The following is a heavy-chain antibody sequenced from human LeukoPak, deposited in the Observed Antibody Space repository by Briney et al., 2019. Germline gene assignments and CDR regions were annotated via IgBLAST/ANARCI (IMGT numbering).Heavy chain of an antibody. D-gene: IGHD2-21*02. CDR2: VIGSGGT. J-gene: IGHJ6*03. CDR1: GFTFSNYA. CDR3: VKGRGPAKGDYYNYYYYMDV. V-gene: IGHV3-23*01. Sequence: GGSLRLSCAASGFTFSNYAMTWVRQAPGKGLEWVSPVIGSGGTYYADSVKGRFIISRDNSKNTLYLQMSSLRADDTALYYCVKGRGPAKGDYYNYYYYMDVWGKGTTVTVSS.